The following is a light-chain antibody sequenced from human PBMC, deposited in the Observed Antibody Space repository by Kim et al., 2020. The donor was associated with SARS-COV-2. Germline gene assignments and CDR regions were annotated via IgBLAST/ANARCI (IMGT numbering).Light chain of an antibody. J-gene: IGLJ3*02. CDR1: NIGRKS. CDR3: QVWDSGSDRLWV. V-gene: IGLV3-21*04. CDR2: YDR. Sequence: PGKTATITGEGNNIGRKSVHWYQQKPGQAPVLVIYYDRDRPSGIPERFSGSNSGNTATLTISIVEAGDEADYYCQVWDSGSDRLWVFGGGTQLTVL.